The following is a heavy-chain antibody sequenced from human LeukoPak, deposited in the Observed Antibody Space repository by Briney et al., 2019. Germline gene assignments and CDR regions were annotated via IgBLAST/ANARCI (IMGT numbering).Heavy chain of an antibody. D-gene: IGHD3-9*01. CDR3: ARDPAYYDSVTGFTAPYYFDY. J-gene: IGHJ4*02. Sequence: PGGSLRLSCAASGFIFSDYYMSWIRQAPGKGLEWVSYISSIGSTKYYADAVKGRFTISRDNAKNSLYMQMNSLRAEDTAVYYCARDPAYYDSVTGFTAPYYFDYWGQGILVTVSS. V-gene: IGHV3-11*01. CDR2: ISSIGSTK. CDR1: GFIFSDYY.